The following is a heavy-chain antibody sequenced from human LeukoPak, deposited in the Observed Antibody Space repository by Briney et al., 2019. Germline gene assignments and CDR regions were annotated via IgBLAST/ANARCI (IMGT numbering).Heavy chain of an antibody. J-gene: IGHJ4*02. CDR3: AKEDYAGFDY. D-gene: IGHD4-17*01. CDR2: ISYDGSNK. CDR1: GFTFSSYG. V-gene: IGHV3-30*18. Sequence: GGSLRLSCAASGFTFSSYGMHWVRQAPGKGLEWVAVISYDGSNKYYAESVKGRFTISRDNSKNTMYMQMNSLRAEDTAVYYCAKEDYAGFDYWGQGTLVTVSS.